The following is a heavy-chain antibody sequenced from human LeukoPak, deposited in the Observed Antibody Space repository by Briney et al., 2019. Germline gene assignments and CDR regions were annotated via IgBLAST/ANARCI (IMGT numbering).Heavy chain of an antibody. CDR2: ISSSSSYI. J-gene: IGHJ6*03. CDR3: ARDHYYGDYYYYYMDV. V-gene: IGHV3-21*01. Sequence: GGSLRLSCAASGFTFSSYSMYWVRQAPGKGLEWVSSISSSSSYIYYADSVKGRFTISRDNAKNSLYLQMNSLRAEDTAVYYCARDHYYGDYYYYYMDVWGKGTTVTVSS. D-gene: IGHD4-17*01. CDR1: GFTFSSYS.